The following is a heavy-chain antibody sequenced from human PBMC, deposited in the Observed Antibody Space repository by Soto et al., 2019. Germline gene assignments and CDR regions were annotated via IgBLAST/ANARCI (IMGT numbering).Heavy chain of an antibody. V-gene: IGHV4-30-2*01. CDR1: GGSINTFDFS. CDR3: AREMTIFGVAPGGGVAV. CDR2: IYQSGRT. D-gene: IGHD3-3*01. J-gene: IGHJ6*02. Sequence: KSSETLSLTCAVSGGSINTFDFSWSWIRQPPGRGLEWIGSIYQSGRTYYIPSLKSRVTMSLEKSKNQFSLKINSVVAADTAIYYCAREMTIFGVAPGGGVAVWRQGTTVTVSS.